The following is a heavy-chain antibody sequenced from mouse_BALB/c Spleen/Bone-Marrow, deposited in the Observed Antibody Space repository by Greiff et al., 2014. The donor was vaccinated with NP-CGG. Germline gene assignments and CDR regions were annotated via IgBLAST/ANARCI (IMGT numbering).Heavy chain of an antibody. Sequence: DVKLVESGGGLVKPGGSLKLSCAASGFTFSSYAMSWVRQTPEKRLEWVATISRGGSYTYYADSVEGRFTISRDTAKNTLYLQMSSLRSEDTAIYYCARQDYYGSSPHWYFDVWGAGTTVTVSS. CDR3: ARQDYYGSSPHWYFDV. V-gene: IGHV5-9-3*01. D-gene: IGHD1-1*01. J-gene: IGHJ1*01. CDR2: ISRGGSYT. CDR1: GFTFSSYA.